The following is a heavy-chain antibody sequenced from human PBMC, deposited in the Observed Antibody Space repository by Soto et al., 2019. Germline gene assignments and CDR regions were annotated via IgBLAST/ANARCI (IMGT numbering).Heavy chain of an antibody. CDR1: GGSFSGYY. V-gene: IGHV4-34*01. J-gene: IGHJ4*02. D-gene: IGHD3-10*01. CDR3: AREITMVRGVRIVGFYYFDY. Sequence: QVQLQQWGAGLLKPSETLSLTCAVYGGSFSGYYWSWIRQPPGKGLEWIGEINHSGSTNYNPSLKSRVTISVDTSKNQFSLKLSSVTAADTAVYYCAREITMVRGVRIVGFYYFDYWGQGTLVTVSS. CDR2: INHSGST.